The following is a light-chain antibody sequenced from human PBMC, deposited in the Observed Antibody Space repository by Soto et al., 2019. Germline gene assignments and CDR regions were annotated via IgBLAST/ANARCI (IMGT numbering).Light chain of an antibody. J-gene: IGKJ1*01. CDR1: QSVLYISNNKNY. V-gene: IGKV4-1*01. CDR3: QQYYSTPWT. CDR2: WAS. Sequence: DIVLTQSPDSLAVSLGERATINCKSSQSVLYISNNKNYLAWYQQKPGQPPKLLIYWASTRESGVPDRFSGSGSGTDFTLTISSPQAEDVAVYYCQQYYSTPWTFGQGTKVVIK.